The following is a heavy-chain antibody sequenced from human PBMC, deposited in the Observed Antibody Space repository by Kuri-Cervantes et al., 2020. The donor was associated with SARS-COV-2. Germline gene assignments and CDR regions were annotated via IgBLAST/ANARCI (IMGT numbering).Heavy chain of an antibody. J-gene: IGHJ6*03. V-gene: IGHV1-18*01. CDR1: GYTFTSYG. CDR2: ISAYNGNT. D-gene: IGHD4-11*01. CDR3: ARDVAVTTRGYMDV. Sequence: ASVKVSCKASGYTFTSYGISWVRQAPGQGLEWMGWISAYNGNTNYAQKLQGRVTMTTDTSTSTASMELRSLRSDDTAVYYCARDVAVTTRGYMDVWGRGTTVTVSS.